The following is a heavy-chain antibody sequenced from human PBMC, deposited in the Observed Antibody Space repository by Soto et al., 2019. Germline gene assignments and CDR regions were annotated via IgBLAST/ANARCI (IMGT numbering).Heavy chain of an antibody. CDR2: INHSGST. D-gene: IGHD6-19*01. V-gene: IGHV4-34*01. CDR3: ARSSYSSGWYPRNSYGRDV. CDR1: GGSFSGYY. J-gene: IGHJ6*02. Sequence: SETLSLTCAVYGGSFSGYYWSWIRQPPGKGLEWIGEINHSGSTNYNPSLKSRVTISVDTSKNPFSLKLSSVTAADTAVYYCARSSYSSGWYPRNSYGRDVWGQGTTVTVSS.